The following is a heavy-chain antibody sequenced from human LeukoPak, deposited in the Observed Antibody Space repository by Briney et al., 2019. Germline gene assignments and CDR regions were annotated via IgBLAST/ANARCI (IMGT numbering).Heavy chain of an antibody. V-gene: IGHV3-74*01. CDR3: ARDAPGNTALDY. CDR1: GFTFISYW. D-gene: IGHD5-18*01. CDR2: INGYGSST. Sequence: GGSLRLSCAASGFTFISYWMHWVRQAPGKGLVWVSRINGYGSSTDSADSVKGRFTISRDDAKNTLYLQMNSLRAEDTAVYYCARDAPGNTALDYWGQGTLVTVSS. J-gene: IGHJ4*02.